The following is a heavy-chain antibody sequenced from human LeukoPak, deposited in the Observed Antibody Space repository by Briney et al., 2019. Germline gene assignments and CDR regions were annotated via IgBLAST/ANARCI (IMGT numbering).Heavy chain of an antibody. CDR1: GYTFTGYY. CDR3: ARVATTKPYYYYYMDV. Sequence: ASVKVSCKASGYTFTGYYMHWVRQAPGQGLEWMGWINPNSGGTNYAQKFQGRVTMTRDTSISTAYMELSRLRSDDTAVYYCARVATTKPYYYYYMDVWSKEATVTISS. CDR2: INPNSGGT. V-gene: IGHV1-2*02. D-gene: IGHD5-12*01. J-gene: IGHJ6*03.